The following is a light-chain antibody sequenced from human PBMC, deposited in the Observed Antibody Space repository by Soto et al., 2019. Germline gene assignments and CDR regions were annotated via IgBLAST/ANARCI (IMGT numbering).Light chain of an antibody. Sequence: EIVLTQSPATLSVSPGETATLSCRASQSISGNLDWYQQKPGQTPRLLIQRASTRATGIPARFSGSGSGTAFTLTISSLQSEDFAVYYCQQYNSWPVTFGPGTKVEIK. CDR2: RAS. V-gene: IGKV3-15*01. CDR3: QQYNSWPVT. J-gene: IGKJ3*01. CDR1: QSISGN.